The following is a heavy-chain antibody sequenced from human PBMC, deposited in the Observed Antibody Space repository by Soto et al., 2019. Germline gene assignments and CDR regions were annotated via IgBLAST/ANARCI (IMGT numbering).Heavy chain of an antibody. CDR1: GFTFSSYW. CDR2: IKQDGSEK. V-gene: IGHV3-7*01. CDR3: ARGGGRTNPLYYYYYYMDV. J-gene: IGHJ6*03. Sequence: GGSLRLSCAASGFTFSSYWMSWVRQAPGKGLEWVANIKQDGSEKYYVDSVKGRFTISRDNAKNSLYLQMNSLRAEDTAVYYCARGGGRTNPLYYYYYYMDVWGKGTTVTVSS.